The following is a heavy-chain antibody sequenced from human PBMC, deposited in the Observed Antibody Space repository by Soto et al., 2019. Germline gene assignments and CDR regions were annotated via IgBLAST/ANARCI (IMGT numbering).Heavy chain of an antibody. J-gene: IGHJ6*02. V-gene: IGHV1-46*01. CDR1: GYIFTDYY. Sequence: GASVKVSCKASGYIFTDYYMHWVRQAPGQGLEWMGIINPSGGSTSYAQKFQGRVTMTRDTSTSTVYMELSSLRSEDTAVYYCARERLRFLEWLSEVPGMDVWGQGTTVTVSS. CDR3: ARERLRFLEWLSEVPGMDV. CDR2: INPSGGST. D-gene: IGHD3-3*01.